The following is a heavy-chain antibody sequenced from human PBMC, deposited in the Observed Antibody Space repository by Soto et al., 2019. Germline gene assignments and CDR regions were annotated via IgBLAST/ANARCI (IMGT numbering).Heavy chain of an antibody. V-gene: IGHV1-46*01. CDR3: ARPNYYYYYGMDV. Sequence: GASVKVSCKASGYTFTSYGISWVRQAPGQGLEWMGIINPSGGSTSYAQKFQGRVTMTRDTSTSTVYMELSSLRSEDTAVYYCARPNYYYYYGMDVWGQGTTVTVSS. J-gene: IGHJ6*02. CDR1: GYTFTSYG. CDR2: INPSGGST.